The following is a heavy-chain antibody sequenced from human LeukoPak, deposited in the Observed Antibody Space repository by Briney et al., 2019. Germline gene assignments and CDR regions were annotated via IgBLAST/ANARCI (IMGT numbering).Heavy chain of an antibody. V-gene: IGHV4-38-2*02. Sequence: SSETLSLTCTVSGYSISSGYYWGWIRQPPGKGLEWIGNIYHSGSTYYNPSLKSRVTISVDTSKNQLSLMLNSVTAADTAIYYCARLTVAGNYFDYWGQGTLVTVSS. CDR2: IYHSGST. J-gene: IGHJ4*02. CDR3: ARLTVAGNYFDY. D-gene: IGHD6-19*01. CDR1: GYSISSGYY.